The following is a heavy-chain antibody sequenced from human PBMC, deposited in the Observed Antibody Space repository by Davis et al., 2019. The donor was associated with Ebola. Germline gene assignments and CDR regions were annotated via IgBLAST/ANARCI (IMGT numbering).Heavy chain of an antibody. CDR3: AKVAAAGTYFDY. CDR1: GFTFSSYG. D-gene: IGHD6-13*01. Sequence: PGGSLRLSCAASGFTFSSYGMHWVRQAPGRGLEWVAFIRYDGSNKYYADSVKGRFTISRDNSKNTLYLQMNSLRAEDTAVYYCAKVAAAGTYFDYWGQGTLVTVSS. J-gene: IGHJ4*02. V-gene: IGHV3-30*02. CDR2: IRYDGSNK.